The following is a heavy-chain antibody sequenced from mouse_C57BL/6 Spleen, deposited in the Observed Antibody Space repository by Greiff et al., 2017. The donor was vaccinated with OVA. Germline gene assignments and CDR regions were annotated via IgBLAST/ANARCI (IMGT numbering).Heavy chain of an antibody. CDR3: TTLLLSIGY. CDR2: IDPENGDT. CDR1: GFNIKDDY. J-gene: IGHJ2*01. D-gene: IGHD2-1*01. V-gene: IGHV14-4*01. Sequence: VHVKQSGAELVRPGASVKLSCTASGFNIKDDYMHWVKQRPEQGLEWIGWIDPENGDTEYASKFQGKATITADTSSNTAYLQLSSLTSEDTAVYYCTTLLLSIGYWGQGTTLTVSS.